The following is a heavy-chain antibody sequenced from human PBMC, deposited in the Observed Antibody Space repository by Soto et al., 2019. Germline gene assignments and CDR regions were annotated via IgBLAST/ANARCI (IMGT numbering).Heavy chain of an antibody. J-gene: IGHJ4*02. CDR2: ITGSSSAI. CDR3: ARGYCNGGSCYPGSY. V-gene: IGHV3-48*02. D-gene: IGHD2-15*01. CDR1: GCTFDSYS. Sequence: EVHLVESGGGWVQPGGALRLSCAASGCTFDSYSMHWVRQAPGKGLEWVSYITGSSSAIYYADSVKGRFTISRDNAKNSLSLHMNSLRDEDTAVYYCARGYCNGGSCYPGSYWGQGTLVSVSS.